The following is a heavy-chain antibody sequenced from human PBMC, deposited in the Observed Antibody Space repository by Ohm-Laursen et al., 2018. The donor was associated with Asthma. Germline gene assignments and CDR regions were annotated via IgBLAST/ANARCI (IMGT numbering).Heavy chain of an antibody. V-gene: IGHV3-7*05. CDR1: GFTFSNHW. D-gene: IGHD3-10*01. J-gene: IGHJ4*02. CDR2: INQDGSIW. CDR3: AVSIYAYGEGAY. Sequence: SLRLSCAASGFTFSNHWMTWVRQAPGRGLEWVANINQDGSIWGYVDSVKGRFAISRDNAHNSLYLQMNRLRAEDTAFYYCAVSIYAYGEGAYWGQGTLVTVSS.